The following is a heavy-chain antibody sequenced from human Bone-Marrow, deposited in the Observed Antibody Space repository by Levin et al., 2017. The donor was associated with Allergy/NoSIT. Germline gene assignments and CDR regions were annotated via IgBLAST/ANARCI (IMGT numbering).Heavy chain of an antibody. CDR3: ARDAYDFWSGQDYWFDP. J-gene: IGHJ5*02. Sequence: MPGGSLRLSCAASGFTFSSYSMNWVRQAPGKGLEWVSSISSSSSYIYYADSVKGRFTISRDNAKNSLYLQMNSLRAEDTAVYYCARDAYDFWSGQDYWFDPWGQGTLVTVSS. CDR1: GFTFSSYS. D-gene: IGHD3-3*01. CDR2: ISSSSSYI. V-gene: IGHV3-21*01.